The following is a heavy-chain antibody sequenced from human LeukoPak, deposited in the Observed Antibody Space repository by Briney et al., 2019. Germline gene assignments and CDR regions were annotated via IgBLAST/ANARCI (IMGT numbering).Heavy chain of an antibody. CDR3: ARQYDSYFYYYLDL. Sequence: PSETLSLTCAVSGYSISSGYYWGWIRQPLGKGLEWIGSLYHPDSTYYNPSLKSRVTMSVDTSRNQFSLKLSFVTAADTAVYYCARQYDSYFYYYLDLWGTGTTVTVSS. V-gene: IGHV4-38-2*01. D-gene: IGHD2-2*01. J-gene: IGHJ6*03. CDR2: LYHPDST. CDR1: GYSISSGYY.